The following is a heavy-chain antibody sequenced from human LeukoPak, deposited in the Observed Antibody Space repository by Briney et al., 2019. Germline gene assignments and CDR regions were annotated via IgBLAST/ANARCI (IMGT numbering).Heavy chain of an antibody. CDR2: ISYSSSTI. CDR3: ARVNRMVPGYCSGGTRPGDY. CDR1: GFTFSSYG. Sequence: GGSLRLSCAASGFTFSSYGMNWVRQAPGKGLEWVSYISYSSSTIYYADSVKGRFTISRDNAKNSLCLQMNSLRAEDTAVYYCARVNRMVPGYCSGGTRPGDYWGQGTLVTVSS. J-gene: IGHJ4*02. D-gene: IGHD2-15*01. V-gene: IGHV3-48*01.